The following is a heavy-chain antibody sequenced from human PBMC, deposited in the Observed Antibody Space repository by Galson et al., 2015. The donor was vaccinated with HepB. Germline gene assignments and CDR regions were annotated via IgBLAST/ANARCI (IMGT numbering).Heavy chain of an antibody. Sequence: SVKVSCKASGGTFSSYAISWVRQAPGQGLEWMGGIIPVFGTANYAQKFQGKVTITADESTSTAYMELSSLRSEDTAVYYCARTDCSGGSCYFGWFDPWGQGTLVTVSS. D-gene: IGHD2-15*01. J-gene: IGHJ5*02. CDR2: IIPVFGTA. V-gene: IGHV1-69*13. CDR1: GGTFSSYA. CDR3: ARTDCSGGSCYFGWFDP.